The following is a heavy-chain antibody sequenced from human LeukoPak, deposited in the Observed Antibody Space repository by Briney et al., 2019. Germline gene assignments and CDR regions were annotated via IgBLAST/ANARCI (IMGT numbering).Heavy chain of an antibody. CDR2: IKTKNDGGAT. D-gene: IGHD6-19*01. CDR1: GFTFSDAW. CDR3: TTVVSGGWYRGY. J-gene: IGHJ4*02. Sequence: PGGSLRLSCAVSGFTFSDAWMTWVRQAPEKGLEWVGRIKTKNDGGATDYAAPVTGRFTISRDDKKNTLYLQMNSLQTEDTAVYYCTTVVSGGWYRGYWGQGTLVFVSS. V-gene: IGHV3-15*05.